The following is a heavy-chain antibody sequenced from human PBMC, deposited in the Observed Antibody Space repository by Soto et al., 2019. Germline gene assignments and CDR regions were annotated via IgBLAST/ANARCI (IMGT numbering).Heavy chain of an antibody. J-gene: IGHJ4*02. CDR3: ARDSSGLGYFDY. CDR1: GFTFSSYG. Sequence: QVQLVESGGGVVQPGRSLRLSCAASGFTFSSYGMHWVRQAPGKGLEWVAVIWYDGSNKYYADSVKGRFTISRDNSKNTLYLQMNSLRAEDTAVYYCARDSSGLGYFDYWGQGILVTVSS. D-gene: IGHD3-22*01. CDR2: IWYDGSNK. V-gene: IGHV3-33*01.